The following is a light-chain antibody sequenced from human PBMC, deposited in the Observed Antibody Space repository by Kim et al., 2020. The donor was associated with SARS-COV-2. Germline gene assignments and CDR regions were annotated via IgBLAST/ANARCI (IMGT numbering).Light chain of an antibody. J-gene: IGKJ1*01. CDR2: GTS. Sequence: VSPGEKATLSCRTTQSVDTHSAWHQQIPGPTPRPLIYGTSTRATGIPARFSGSGSGTEFTLSISSLQSEEFAVYYCQQYDSWPLTFGQGTKVDIK. CDR3: QQYDSWPLT. CDR1: QSVDTH. V-gene: IGKV3-15*01.